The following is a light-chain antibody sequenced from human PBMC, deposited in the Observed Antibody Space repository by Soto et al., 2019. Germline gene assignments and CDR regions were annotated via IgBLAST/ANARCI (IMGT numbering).Light chain of an antibody. Sequence: QSALTQPPSASGSPGQSVTISCTGTSSDVGGYNYVSWYQHHPDKAPKLIIYEVYKRPSGVPDRFSGSKSGNTASLTVSGLQAEDEAEYYCSSYAASDSFVVFGGGTQLTV. V-gene: IGLV2-8*01. CDR3: SSYAASDSFVV. CDR2: EVY. J-gene: IGLJ2*01. CDR1: SSDVGGYNY.